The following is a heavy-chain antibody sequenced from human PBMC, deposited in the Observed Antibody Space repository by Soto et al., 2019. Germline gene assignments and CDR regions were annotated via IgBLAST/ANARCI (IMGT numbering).Heavy chain of an antibody. D-gene: IGHD3-22*01. CDR2: IYYSRST. Sequence: TLSLTCTVSGGSISSGGYYWSWIRQHPGKGLEWIGYIYYSRSTYYNPSLKSRVTISVDTSKNQFSLKLSSVTAADTAVYYCARGRIGDYYDSSEAVQHWGQGTLVTVSS. CDR3: ARGRIGDYYDSSEAVQH. J-gene: IGHJ1*01. V-gene: IGHV4-31*03. CDR1: GGSISSGGYY.